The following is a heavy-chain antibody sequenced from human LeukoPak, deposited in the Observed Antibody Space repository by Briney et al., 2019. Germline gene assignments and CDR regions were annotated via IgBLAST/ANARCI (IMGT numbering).Heavy chain of an antibody. V-gene: IGHV3-7*03. CDR2: IKQDGSEK. D-gene: IGHD2-15*01. CDR3: VRDFALLRGDY. J-gene: IGHJ4*02. CDR1: GFTFSSYW. Sequence: GGPLRLSCAASGFTFSSYWMSWVRQAPGKGLEWVANIKQDGSEKYYVDSVKGRFTISRDNAKNSLYLQMNSLRAEDTAVYYCVRDFALLRGDYWGQGTLVTVSS.